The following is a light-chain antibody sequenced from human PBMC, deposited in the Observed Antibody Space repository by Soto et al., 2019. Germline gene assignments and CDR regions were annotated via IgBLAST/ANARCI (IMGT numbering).Light chain of an antibody. CDR3: QQYNDWPPNYY. V-gene: IGKV3-15*01. CDR2: GAS. CDR1: QGVGTN. Sequence: ETVMTQSPGTLSVSPGERATISCRASQGVGTNVAWYQHFPGQAPRLLIHGASTRANGVPARFSGSGSGTEFTLTITSVQSEDFATYYCQQYNDWPPNYYFGRGTTREIK. J-gene: IGKJ2*01.